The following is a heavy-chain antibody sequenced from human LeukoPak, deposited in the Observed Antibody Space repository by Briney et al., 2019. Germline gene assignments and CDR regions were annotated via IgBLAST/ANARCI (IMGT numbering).Heavy chain of an antibody. Sequence: SQTLSLTCVVSGGSISSGGYSWSWIRQPPGKGLEWIGYIYYSGSTNYNPSLKSRVTISVDTSKIQFSLKLSSVTAADTAVYYCARVGVPAANARYGMDVWGQGTTVTVSS. V-gene: IGHV4-61*08. CDR1: GGSISSGGYS. J-gene: IGHJ6*02. D-gene: IGHD2-2*01. CDR2: IYYSGST. CDR3: ARVGVPAANARYGMDV.